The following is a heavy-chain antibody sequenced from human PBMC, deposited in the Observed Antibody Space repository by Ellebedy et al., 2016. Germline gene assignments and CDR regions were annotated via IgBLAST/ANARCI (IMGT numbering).Heavy chain of an antibody. CDR3: ANIDYGDYVEVFAFDI. J-gene: IGHJ3*02. CDR1: GFTFSSYG. CDR2: IWYDGSNK. V-gene: IGHV3-33*08. D-gene: IGHD4-17*01. Sequence: GGSLRLSCAASGFTFSSYGMHWVRQAPGKGLEWVAVIWYDGSNKYYADSVKGRFTISRDNSKNTLYLQMNSLRAEDTAVYYCANIDYGDYVEVFAFDIWGQGTMVTVSS.